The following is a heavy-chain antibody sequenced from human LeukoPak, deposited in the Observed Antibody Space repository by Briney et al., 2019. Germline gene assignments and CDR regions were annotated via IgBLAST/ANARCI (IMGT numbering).Heavy chain of an antibody. V-gene: IGHV3-74*01. J-gene: IGHJ6*02. CDR1: GFTFSSYW. CDR3: ATGQGHGMDV. Sequence: GGSLRLSCEASGFTFSSYWMHWVRQVPGKGLVWVSRINSDGSSTSYADSVKGRFTISRDNAKNTLYLQMNSLRAEDTAVYYCATGQGHGMDVWGQGTTVAVSS. CDR2: INSDGSST. D-gene: IGHD1-14*01.